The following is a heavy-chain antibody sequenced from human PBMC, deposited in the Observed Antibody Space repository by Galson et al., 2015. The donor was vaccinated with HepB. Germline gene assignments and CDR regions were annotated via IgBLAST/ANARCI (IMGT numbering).Heavy chain of an antibody. D-gene: IGHD1-26*01. J-gene: IGHJ1*01. CDR2: INPNSGGT. CDR1: GYTFTGYY. V-gene: IGHV1-2*06. Sequence: SVKVSCKASGYTFTGYYMHWVRQAPGQGLEWMGRINPNSGGTNYAQKFQGRVTMTRDTSISTAYMELSRLRSDDTAVYYCARDASGVGATLAEYFQHWGQGTLVTVSS. CDR3: ARDASGVGATLAEYFQH.